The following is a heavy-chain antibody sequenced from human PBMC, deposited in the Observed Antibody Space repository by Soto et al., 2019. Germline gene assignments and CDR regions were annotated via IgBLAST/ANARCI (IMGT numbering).Heavy chain of an antibody. CDR2: TYYRSKWYN. D-gene: IGHD2-15*01. CDR3: ARVKLGYCSGGSCYRLRAFDI. Sequence: SQTLSLTCAISGDSVSSNSAAWNWIRQCPSRGLEWLGRTYYRSKWYNDYAVSVKSRITINPDTSKNQFSLQLNSVTPEDTAVYYCARVKLGYCSGGSCYRLRAFDIWGQGTMVTISS. V-gene: IGHV6-1*01. J-gene: IGHJ3*02. CDR1: GDSVSSNSAA.